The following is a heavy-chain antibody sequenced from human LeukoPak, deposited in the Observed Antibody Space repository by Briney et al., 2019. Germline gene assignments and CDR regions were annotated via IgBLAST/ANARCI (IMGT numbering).Heavy chain of an antibody. CDR3: AKVKKIAVAGLFDY. CDR1: GFTFADYA. Sequence: PGGSLRLSCAASGFTFADYAMHWVRQAPGEGLEWVSGISWNSGSTGYADAVKGQFTSSRDNAKNSLYLQMKRLRAEDTALYYCAKVKKIAVAGLFDYWGEGTLVTVYS. J-gene: IGHJ4*02. D-gene: IGHD6-19*01. V-gene: IGHV3-9*01. CDR2: ISWNSGST.